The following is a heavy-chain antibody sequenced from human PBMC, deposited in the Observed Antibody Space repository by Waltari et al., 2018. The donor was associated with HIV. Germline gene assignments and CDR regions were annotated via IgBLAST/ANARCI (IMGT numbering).Heavy chain of an antibody. CDR3: VGGGGWLIDY. V-gene: IGHV3-74*01. Sequence: EVQLVESGGGLVQPGGSLRLAGTASTSSSSTDWMQWIRQAPGKGLLWVSYIKGNGNDIDYADSVKGRFAISRDNAKKTLYLEMNSLRAEDTAVYYCVGGGGWLIDYWGQGTLVTVSS. CDR1: TSSSSTDW. D-gene: IGHD6-19*01. CDR2: IKGNGNDI. J-gene: IGHJ4*02.